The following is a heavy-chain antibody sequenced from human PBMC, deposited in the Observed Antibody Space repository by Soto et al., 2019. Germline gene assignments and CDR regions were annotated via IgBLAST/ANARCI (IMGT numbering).Heavy chain of an antibody. CDR1: GFTFSSYA. V-gene: IGHV3-30-3*01. CDR3: ASSRFNY. Sequence: LILSCAASGFTFSSYAMHWVRQAPGKGLEWVAVITYDGSNKYYADSVKGRFTISRDNSKNTLYLQMNSLRAEDTAVYYCASSRFNYWGQGTLVTVSS. CDR2: ITYDGSNK. D-gene: IGHD3-16*01. J-gene: IGHJ4*02.